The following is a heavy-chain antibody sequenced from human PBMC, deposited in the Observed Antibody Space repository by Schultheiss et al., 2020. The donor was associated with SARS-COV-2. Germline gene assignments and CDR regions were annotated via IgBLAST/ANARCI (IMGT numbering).Heavy chain of an antibody. Sequence: LSLTCAASGFTFDDYGMSWVRQAPGKGLEWVSYISSSGSTIYYADSVKGRFTISRDNAKNSLYLQMNSLRAEDTAVYYCAGGYSGYVPTPFDYWGQGTLVTVSS. CDR3: AGGYSGYVPTPFDY. D-gene: IGHD5-12*01. J-gene: IGHJ4*02. CDR1: GFTFDDYG. CDR2: ISSSGSTI. V-gene: IGHV3-48*03.